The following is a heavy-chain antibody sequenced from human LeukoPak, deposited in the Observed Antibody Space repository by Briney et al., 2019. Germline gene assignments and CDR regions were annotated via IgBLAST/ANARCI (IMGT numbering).Heavy chain of an antibody. CDR1: GGSISSGTYY. D-gene: IGHD6-19*01. J-gene: IGHJ5*02. CDR3: ARHRVAVAPPDP. Sequence: PSETLSLTCTVSGGSISSGTYYWGWIRQPPGKGLEWIGSIYYGGSTYYNPSLKSRVTISVDMSKNQFSLKLNSVTAADTAVYYCARHRVAVAPPDPWGQGTLVTVSS. V-gene: IGHV4-39*01. CDR2: IYYGGST.